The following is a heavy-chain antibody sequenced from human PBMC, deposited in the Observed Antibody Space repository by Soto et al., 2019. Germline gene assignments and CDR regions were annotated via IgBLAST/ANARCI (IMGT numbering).Heavy chain of an antibody. CDR3: ARLEFRSEAAEGMDV. CDR1: GYXFTSYW. D-gene: IGHD3-10*01. CDR2: IYPGYSDT. Sequence: EXLKISCKSSGYXFTSYWLVWVRHMPGKGLELMGIIYPGYSDTRYSPSFQGQVTISADKSIRTAYLQLSSLKASDTAMYYCARLEFRSEAAEGMDVWGQGTTVTVSS. V-gene: IGHV5-51*01. J-gene: IGHJ6*02.